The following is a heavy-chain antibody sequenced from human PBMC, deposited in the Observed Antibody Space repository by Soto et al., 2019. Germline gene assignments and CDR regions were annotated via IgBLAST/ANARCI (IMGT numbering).Heavy chain of an antibody. D-gene: IGHD2-15*01. CDR1: GGSISSSSYY. CDR3: ASHTPAISISDH. J-gene: IGHJ4*02. Sequence: QLQLQESGPGLVKPSETLSLTCTVSGGSISSSSYYWGWIRQPPGKGLEWIGSIYYSGSTYYNPSPTSRVTISVDTSQNPFSLKPSSVTAADTAVYYCASHTPAISISDHWGQGTLVTVSS. V-gene: IGHV4-39*01. CDR2: IYYSGST.